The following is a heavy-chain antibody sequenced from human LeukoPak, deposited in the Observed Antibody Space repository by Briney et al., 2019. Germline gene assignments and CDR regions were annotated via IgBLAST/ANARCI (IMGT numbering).Heavy chain of an antibody. CDR3: ASRYSSSWLDFDY. D-gene: IGHD6-13*01. CDR1: GGSFSGYY. Sequence: SETLSLTCAVYGGSFSGYYWSWIRQPPGKGLEWIGEINHSGSTNYNPSLKSRVTISVDTSKNQFSLKLSSVTAADTAVYYCASRYSSSWLDFDYWGQGTLVTVSS. J-gene: IGHJ4*02. CDR2: INHSGST. V-gene: IGHV4-34*01.